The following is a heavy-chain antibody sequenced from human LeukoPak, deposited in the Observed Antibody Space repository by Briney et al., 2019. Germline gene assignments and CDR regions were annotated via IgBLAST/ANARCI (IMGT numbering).Heavy chain of an antibody. CDR1: GGSIISSDYH. V-gene: IGHV4-39*01. CDR2: ISYSGNT. Sequence: SETLSLTCTVSGGSIISSDYHWGWVRQPPGKGLEWIGTISYSGNTDYNPSLRSRVTISVDTSNNQFSLRLGSVAAADTAVYHCARHCCSGPAKRVFDIWGQGTMVTVSS. CDR3: ARHCCSGPAKRVFDI. J-gene: IGHJ3*02. D-gene: IGHD2-15*01.